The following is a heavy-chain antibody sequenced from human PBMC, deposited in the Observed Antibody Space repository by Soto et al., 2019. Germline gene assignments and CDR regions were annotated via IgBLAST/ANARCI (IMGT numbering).Heavy chain of an antibody. CDR3: ARGSPNYYDSSGPIDY. J-gene: IGHJ4*02. CDR1: GFTFSSYA. V-gene: IGHV3-30-3*01. Sequence: GGSLRLSCAASGFTFSSYAMRWVRQAPGKGLEWVAVISYDGSNKYYADSVKGRFTISRDNSKNTLYLQMNSLRAEDTAVYYCARGSPNYYDSSGPIDYWGQGTLVTVSS. D-gene: IGHD3-22*01. CDR2: ISYDGSNK.